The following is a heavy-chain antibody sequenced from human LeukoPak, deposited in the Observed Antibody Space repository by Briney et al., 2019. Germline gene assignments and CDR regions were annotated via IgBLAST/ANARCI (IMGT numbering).Heavy chain of an antibody. J-gene: IGHJ4*02. CDR1: GYSFTSYW. Sequence: GGSLKISCKGSGYSFTSYWIGWVRQMPGKGLEWMGIIYPGDSDTRYSPSFQGQVTISADKSISTAYLQWSSLKASDTAMYYCARRVSSGWYVYYFDYWGQGTLVTVSS. D-gene: IGHD6-19*01. CDR2: IYPGDSDT. CDR3: ARRVSSGWYVYYFDY. V-gene: IGHV5-51*01.